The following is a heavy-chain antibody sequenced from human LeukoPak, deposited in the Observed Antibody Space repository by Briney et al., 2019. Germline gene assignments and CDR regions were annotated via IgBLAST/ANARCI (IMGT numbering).Heavy chain of an antibody. V-gene: IGHV4-39*01. D-gene: IGHD3-22*01. CDR2: IYYSGST. CDR1: GDSISGSSYY. Sequence: SETLSLTCTVSGDSISGSSYYWGWIRQPPGKGLEWIGSIYYSGSTYYNPSLKSRVTISVDTSKNQFSLKLTSVTAADTAVYYCARHVGGYPDYWGQGTLVTVSS. J-gene: IGHJ4*02. CDR3: ARHVGGYPDY.